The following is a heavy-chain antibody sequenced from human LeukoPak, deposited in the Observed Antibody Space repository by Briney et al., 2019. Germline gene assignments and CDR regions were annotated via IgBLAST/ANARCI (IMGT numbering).Heavy chain of an antibody. V-gene: IGHV3-33*01. Sequence: GGSLRLSCAASGFTFSSYGMHWVRQAPGKGLEWVAVIWYDGSNKYYADSVKGRFTISRDNSKNTLYLQMNSLRAEDTAVYYCASVPYCSGGSCHFDYWGQGTLVTVSS. CDR1: GFTFSSYG. CDR3: ASVPYCSGGSCHFDY. D-gene: IGHD2-15*01. J-gene: IGHJ4*02. CDR2: IWYDGSNK.